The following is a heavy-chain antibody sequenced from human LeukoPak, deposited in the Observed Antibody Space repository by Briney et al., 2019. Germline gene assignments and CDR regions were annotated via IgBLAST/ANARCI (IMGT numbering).Heavy chain of an antibody. D-gene: IGHD1-20*01. CDR3: ASFTITGSDDY. Sequence: GGSLRLSCAASGFTFSSYSMTWVRQAPGKGLEWVSSISSSSSYIYYADSVKGRFTISRDNAKNSLYLQMNSLRAEDTAVYYCASFTITGSDDYWGQGTLVTVSS. CDR2: ISSSSSYI. V-gene: IGHV3-21*01. J-gene: IGHJ4*02. CDR1: GFTFSSYS.